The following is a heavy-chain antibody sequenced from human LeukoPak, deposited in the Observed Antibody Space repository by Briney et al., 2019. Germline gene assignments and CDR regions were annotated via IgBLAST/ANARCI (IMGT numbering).Heavy chain of an antibody. CDR3: ARGGSSSYYYYMDV. CDR1: GGSISSSSYY. CDR2: INYSGST. Sequence: SETLSLTCTVSGGSISSSSYYWGWIRQPPGKGLEWIGSINYSGSTYYNPSLKSRVTISVDTSKNQFSLKLSSVTAADTAVYYCARGGSSSYYYYMDVWGKGTTVTVSS. V-gene: IGHV4-39*07. D-gene: IGHD6-13*01. J-gene: IGHJ6*03.